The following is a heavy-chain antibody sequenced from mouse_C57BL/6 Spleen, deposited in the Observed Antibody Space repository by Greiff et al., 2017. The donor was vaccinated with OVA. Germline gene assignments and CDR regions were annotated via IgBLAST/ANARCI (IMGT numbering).Heavy chain of an antibody. J-gene: IGHJ3*01. CDR3: TLITTFAY. CDR2: IDPENGDT. CDR1: GFNIKDDY. V-gene: IGHV14-4*01. Sequence: EVKLMESGAELVRPGASVKLSCTASGFNIKDDYMHWVKQRPEQGLEWIGWIDPENGDTEYASKFQGKATITADTSSNTAYLQLSSLTSEDTAVYYCTLITTFAYWGQGTLVTVSA. D-gene: IGHD1-1*01.